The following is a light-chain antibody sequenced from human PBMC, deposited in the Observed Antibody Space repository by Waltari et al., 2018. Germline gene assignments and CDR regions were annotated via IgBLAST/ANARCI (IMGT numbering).Light chain of an antibody. CDR3: AAWDDSLNAWV. V-gene: IGLV1-44*01. CDR2: INN. J-gene: IGLJ3*02. Sequence: QSVLTQPPSASGTPGQSVTISCFGSSSNIGSNTVNWYQQVPGTAPKLLIYINNQRPSGVPDRFSDSKSGTSASLAISGLQSEDEADYSCAAWDDSLNAWVFGGGTKLTVL. CDR1: SSNIGSNT.